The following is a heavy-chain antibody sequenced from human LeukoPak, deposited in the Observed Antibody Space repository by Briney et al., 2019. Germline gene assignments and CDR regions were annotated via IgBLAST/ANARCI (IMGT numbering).Heavy chain of an antibody. CDR2: ISADNGTT. CDR3: AGTYYYDSGGYYPAFDY. D-gene: IGHD3-22*01. Sequence: ASVKVSCKASGYTFTDYAMHWVRQAPGQRLEWMGWISADNGTTEYSQKFQGRVTITRDTSASTAYMDLSSLRSEDTAIYYCAGTYYYDSGGYYPAFDYWGQGTLVTVSS. J-gene: IGHJ4*02. CDR1: GYTFTDYA. V-gene: IGHV1-3*01.